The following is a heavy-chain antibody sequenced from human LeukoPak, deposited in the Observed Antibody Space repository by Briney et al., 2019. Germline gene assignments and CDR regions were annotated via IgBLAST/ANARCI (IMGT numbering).Heavy chain of an antibody. Sequence: PGGSLRLSCAASGFTFSDYYMSWIRQAPGKGLEWVSYISSSGTTTYYADSVKGRFTISRDNAKNSLYLQMSSLGAEDTAVYYCARKASSGPFDSWGQGILVTVSS. CDR3: ARKASSGPFDS. J-gene: IGHJ5*01. D-gene: IGHD3-22*01. CDR2: ISSSGTTT. V-gene: IGHV3-11*01. CDR1: GFTFSDYY.